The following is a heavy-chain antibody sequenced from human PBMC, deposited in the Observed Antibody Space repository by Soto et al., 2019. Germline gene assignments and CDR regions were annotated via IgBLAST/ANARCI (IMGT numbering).Heavy chain of an antibody. V-gene: IGHV3-30*18. Sequence: GGSLRLFCAASGFTFSSYGMHWVRQAPGKGLEWVAVISYDGSNKYYADSVKGRFTISRDNSKNTLYLQMNSLRAEDTAVYYCAKDPEDAFDIWGQGTMVTVSS. J-gene: IGHJ3*02. CDR1: GFTFSSYG. CDR3: AKDPEDAFDI. CDR2: ISYDGSNK.